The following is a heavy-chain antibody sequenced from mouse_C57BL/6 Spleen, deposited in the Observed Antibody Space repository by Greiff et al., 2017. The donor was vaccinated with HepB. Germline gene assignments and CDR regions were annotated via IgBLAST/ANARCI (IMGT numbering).Heavy chain of an antibody. CDR1: GYAFSSSW. D-gene: IGHD2-1*01. CDR3: ARGDLLWYAMDD. J-gene: IGHJ4*01. CDR2: IYPGDGDT. V-gene: IGHV1-82*01. Sequence: QVQLQQSGPELVKPGASVKISCKASGYAFSSSWMNWVKQRPGKGLEWIGRIYPGDGDTNYNGKFKGKATLTADKSSSTAYMQLSSLTSEDSAVYFCARGDLLWYAMDDWGQGTSVTVSS.